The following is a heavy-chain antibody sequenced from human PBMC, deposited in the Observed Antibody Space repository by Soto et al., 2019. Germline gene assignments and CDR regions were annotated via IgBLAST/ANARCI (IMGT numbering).Heavy chain of an antibody. CDR2: ISAYNGNT. J-gene: IGHJ4*02. CDR1: GYTFSSYG. D-gene: IGHD4-17*01. V-gene: IGHV1-18*01. Sequence: GASVKVSCKASGYTFSSYGITWVRQAPGQGLEWMGWISAYNGNTNYAQKLQGRLTMTTDTSTSTAYMELRSLRSDDTAVYYCARGYTQSTVTPIRYWGQGTLVTVLL. CDR3: ARGYTQSTVTPIRY.